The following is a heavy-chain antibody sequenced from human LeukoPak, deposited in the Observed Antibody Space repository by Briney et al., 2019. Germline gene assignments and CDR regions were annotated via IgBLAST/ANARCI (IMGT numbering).Heavy chain of an antibody. V-gene: IGHV4-59*01. CDR2: FYESGST. CDR3: ARDQTYSGSGIYTYFDY. Sequence: PSETLSLTCTVSGGSISSYYWSWIRQSPGKGLEWIGYFYESGSTNYNPSLKSRVTISVDTSKNQFSLKLSSVTAADTAVYYCARDQTYSGSGIYTYFDYWGQGILVTVSS. J-gene: IGHJ4*02. D-gene: IGHD3-10*01. CDR1: GGSISSYY.